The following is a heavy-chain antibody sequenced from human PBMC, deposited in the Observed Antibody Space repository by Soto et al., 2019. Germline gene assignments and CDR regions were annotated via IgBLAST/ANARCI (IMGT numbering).Heavy chain of an antibody. J-gene: IGHJ4*02. Sequence: QLQLQESGSGLVKPSQTLSLTCAVSGGSISSGGYSWSWIRQPPGKGLEWIGYIYHSGSTYYNPSLKRRVTLSVDRSRNQFSLKLSSVTAADTAVYSCARARGLGAVAADYWGQGTLVTVSS. CDR3: ARARGLGAVAADY. CDR1: GGSISSGGYS. D-gene: IGHD6-19*01. CDR2: IYHSGST. V-gene: IGHV4-30-2*01.